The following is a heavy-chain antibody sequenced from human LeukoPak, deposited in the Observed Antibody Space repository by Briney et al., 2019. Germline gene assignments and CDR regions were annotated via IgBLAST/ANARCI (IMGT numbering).Heavy chain of an antibody. CDR1: GGSISSSNW. V-gene: IGHV4-4*02. CDR2: IYHSGST. CDR3: ARCPYYYGSGSFFDY. D-gene: IGHD3-10*01. J-gene: IGHJ4*02. Sequence: TXXVSGGSISSSNWWSWVRQPPGKGLEWIGEIYHSGSTNYNPSLKSRVTISVDKSKNQFSLKLSSVTAADTAVYYCARCPYYYGSGSFFDYWGQGTLVTVSS.